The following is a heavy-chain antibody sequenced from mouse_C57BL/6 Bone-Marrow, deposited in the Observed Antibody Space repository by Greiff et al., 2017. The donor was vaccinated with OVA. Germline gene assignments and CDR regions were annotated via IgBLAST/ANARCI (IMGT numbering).Heavy chain of an antibody. J-gene: IGHJ4*01. Sequence: QVQLQQSGAELVRPGSSVKLSCKASGYTFTSYWMHWVKQRPIQGLEWIGNIDPSDSETHYNQKFKDKATLTVDKSSSTAYMQLSSLTSEDSAVYYCARWGPYYAMDYWGQGTSVTVSS. CDR3: ARWGPYYAMDY. V-gene: IGHV1-52*01. CDR1: GYTFTSYW. CDR2: IDPSDSET.